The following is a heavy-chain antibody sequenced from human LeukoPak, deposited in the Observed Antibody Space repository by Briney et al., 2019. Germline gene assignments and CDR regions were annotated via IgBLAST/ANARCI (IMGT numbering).Heavy chain of an antibody. J-gene: IGHJ4*02. Sequence: GGSLRLSCAASGFTFNSYWMSWVRQAPGKGLEWVANIKQDGSEKYYVDSVKGRFTIPRDNAKNSLYLQMNSLRAEDTAVYYCARYYYDSSGYYPYYFDYWGQGTLVTVSS. V-gene: IGHV3-7*01. CDR3: ARYYYDSSGYYPYYFDY. CDR1: GFTFNSYW. D-gene: IGHD3-22*01. CDR2: IKQDGSEK.